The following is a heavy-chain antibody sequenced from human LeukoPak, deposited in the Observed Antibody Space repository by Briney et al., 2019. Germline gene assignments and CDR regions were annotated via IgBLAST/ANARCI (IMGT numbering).Heavy chain of an antibody. Sequence: KSSETLSLTCSVSGGSISSYYWNWIRQPPGKGLEWIGYFSYSGSTNYNPSLKSRVTISVDTSKNQFSLKLSSVTAADTAVYYCARGGGPFDYWGQGTLVTVSS. CDR1: GGSISSYY. CDR3: ARGGGPFDY. J-gene: IGHJ4*02. D-gene: IGHD3-16*01. CDR2: FSYSGST. V-gene: IGHV4-59*12.